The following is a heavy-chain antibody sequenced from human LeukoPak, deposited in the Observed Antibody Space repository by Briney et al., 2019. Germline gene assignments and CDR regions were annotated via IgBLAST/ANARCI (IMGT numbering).Heavy chain of an antibody. Sequence: SETLSLTCTVSGGSISSSSYYWGWIRQPPGKGLEWIGSIYYSGSTYYNPSLKSRVTISVDTSKNQFSLKLSSVTAADTAVYYCARHPNYSSNWFDPWGQGTLVTVSS. J-gene: IGHJ5*02. D-gene: IGHD1-7*01. CDR3: ARHPNYSSNWFDP. CDR2: IYYSGST. CDR1: GGSISSSSYY. V-gene: IGHV4-39*01.